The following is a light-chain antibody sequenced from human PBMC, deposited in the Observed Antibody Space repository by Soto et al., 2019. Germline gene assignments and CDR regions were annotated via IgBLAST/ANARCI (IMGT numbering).Light chain of an antibody. J-gene: IGLJ1*01. Sequence: QSVLTQPASGSGSPGQSITISCSGTSSDVGSYNHVAWYQQFPGKTPKRIIYEFIYRPSGVSHRFSASKSGNTASLTISGLQAEDEADDYCISYTGSSPSSGFGTWTKLTVL. CDR2: EFI. V-gene: IGLV2-14*01. CDR3: ISYTGSSPSSG. CDR1: SSDVGSYNH.